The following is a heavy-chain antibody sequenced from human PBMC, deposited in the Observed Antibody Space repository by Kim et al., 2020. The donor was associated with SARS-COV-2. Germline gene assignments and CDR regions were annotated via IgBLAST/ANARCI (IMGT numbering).Heavy chain of an antibody. D-gene: IGHD1-20*01. Sequence: SETLSLTCTVSGGSISSSSYYWGWIRQPPGKGLEWIGSIYYSGSTYYNPSLKSRVTISVDTSKNQFSLKLSSVTAADTAVYYCARHGGNWNRVLYFDYWGQGTLVTVSS. J-gene: IGHJ4*02. CDR2: IYYSGST. V-gene: IGHV4-39*01. CDR3: ARHGGNWNRVLYFDY. CDR1: GGSISSSSYY.